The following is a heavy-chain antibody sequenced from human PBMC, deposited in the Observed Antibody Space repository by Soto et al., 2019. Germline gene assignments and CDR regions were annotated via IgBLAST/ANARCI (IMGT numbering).Heavy chain of an antibody. D-gene: IGHD3-10*01. CDR2: IYHSGST. CDR1: GGSISSSNW. J-gene: IGHJ6*02. Sequence: QVQLQESGPGLVKPSGTLSLTCAVSGGSISSSNWWSWVRQPPGKGLEWIGEIYHSGSTNYNPSLKRRGPXSXDXXNSQCSLKLSSVTAADTAVYDCASGRGGQYYAMDGWGQGTTVTVSS. CDR3: ASGRGGQYYAMDG. V-gene: IGHV4-4*02.